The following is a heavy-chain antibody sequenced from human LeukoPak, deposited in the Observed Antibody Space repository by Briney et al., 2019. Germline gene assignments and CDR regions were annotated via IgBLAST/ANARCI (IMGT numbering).Heavy chain of an antibody. V-gene: IGHV4-39*07. CDR1: GGSFTDYF. J-gene: IGHJ3*02. CDR2: IYYRGST. CDR3: ARDFSTNYDFWSGYSNDAFDI. D-gene: IGHD3-3*01. Sequence: SETLSLTCTVFGGSFTDYFWTWIRQPPGKGLEWIGSIYYRGSTYYNPSLKSRVTISVDTSKNQFSLKLSSVTAADTAVYYCARDFSTNYDFWSGYSNDAFDIWGQGTMVTVSS.